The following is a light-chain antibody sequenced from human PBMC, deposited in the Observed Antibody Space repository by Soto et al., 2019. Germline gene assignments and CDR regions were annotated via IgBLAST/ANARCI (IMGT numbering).Light chain of an antibody. Sequence: DIQMTQSPYLMSESXGDGVTIAXXASQGISRWLAWYQHKPEKAPKSLIYAASSLQSGVPSRFSGRGSGTDFTLTISSLQPEDFATYYCQQYDNYPITFGQGTRLEI. CDR2: AAS. J-gene: IGKJ5*01. V-gene: IGKV1D-16*01. CDR1: QGISRW. CDR3: QQYDNYPIT.